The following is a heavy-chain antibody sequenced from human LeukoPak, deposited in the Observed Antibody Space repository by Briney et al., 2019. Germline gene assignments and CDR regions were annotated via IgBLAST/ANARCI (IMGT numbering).Heavy chain of an antibody. J-gene: IGHJ5*02. D-gene: IGHD3-10*01. CDR1: GYSITRGSY. CDR3: ARVVVRGVIITWFDP. Sequence: PSETLSLTCTVSGYSITRGSYWGWIRQPPGKGLEWIANIYHSGSTYYNPSLKSRVTMSVDTSKNQFSLKLSSVTAADTAVYYCARVVVRGVIITWFDPWGQGTLVTVSS. V-gene: IGHV4-38-2*02. CDR2: IYHSGST.